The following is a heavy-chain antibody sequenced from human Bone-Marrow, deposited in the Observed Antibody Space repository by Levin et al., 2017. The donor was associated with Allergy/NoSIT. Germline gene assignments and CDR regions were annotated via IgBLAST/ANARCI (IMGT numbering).Heavy chain of an antibody. CDR2: VYHTGST. CDR3: AGTADVRSGTAPFDY. V-gene: IGHV4-59*01. CDR1: NGSTSNYY. Sequence: PSETLSLTCNVSNGSTSNYYWSWIRQPPGKGLEWIGYVYHTGSTNYNPAHKSRLSMPVDKSKNQFSLKLTSMTAADTAVYYCAGTADVRSGTAPFDYWGQGILVTVSS. D-gene: IGHD3-10*01. J-gene: IGHJ4*02.